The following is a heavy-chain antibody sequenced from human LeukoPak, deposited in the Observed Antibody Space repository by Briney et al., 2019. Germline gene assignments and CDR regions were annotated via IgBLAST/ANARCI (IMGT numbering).Heavy chain of an antibody. CDR1: GYTFTDSY. Sequence: GASVKVSCKASGYTFTDSYMHWVRQAPGQGLEWVGWINPKSGGTNYAQNFQGRVTVSRDTSISTAYLELRRLTSDDTAVYYCARGRFFDDAFDIWGQGTVVSVSS. V-gene: IGHV1-2*02. J-gene: IGHJ3*02. CDR2: INPKSGGT. D-gene: IGHD3-10*01. CDR3: ARGRFFDDAFDI.